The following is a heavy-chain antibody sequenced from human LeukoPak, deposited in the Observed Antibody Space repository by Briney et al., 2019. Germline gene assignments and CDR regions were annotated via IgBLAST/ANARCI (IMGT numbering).Heavy chain of an antibody. J-gene: IGHJ5*02. Sequence: SETLSLTCTVSGGSISSYYWSWIRQPPGKGLEWIGYIYYSGSTNYNPSLKSRVTISVDTSKNQFSLKLSSVTAADTAVYYCARTNYVWGSYGYWFDPWGQGTLVTVSS. CDR3: ARTNYVWGSYGYWFDP. V-gene: IGHV4-59*08. CDR1: GGSISSYY. CDR2: IYYSGST. D-gene: IGHD3-16*02.